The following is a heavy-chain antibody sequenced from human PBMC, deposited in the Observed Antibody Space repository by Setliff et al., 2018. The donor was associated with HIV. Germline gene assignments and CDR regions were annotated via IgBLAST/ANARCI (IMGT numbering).Heavy chain of an antibody. V-gene: IGHV3-11*04. CDR1: GFTFSDYY. Sequence: GGSLRLSCAASGFTFSDYYMSWIRQAPGKGLEWVSYISSSGSTIYYVDSVKGRFTISRDNAKESVYLQMNSLRVEESAVYYCARDWLDYRILDHWGQGTLVTVSS. D-gene: IGHD4-17*01. CDR2: ISSSGSTI. CDR3: ARDWLDYRILDH. J-gene: IGHJ4*02.